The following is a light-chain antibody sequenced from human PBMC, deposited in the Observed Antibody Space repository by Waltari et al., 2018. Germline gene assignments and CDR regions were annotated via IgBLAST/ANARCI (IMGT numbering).Light chain of an antibody. J-gene: IGLJ3*02. CDR3: QSYDTSLSVV. V-gene: IGLV1-40*01. CDR1: GSNIGAGSD. CDR2: GMR. Sequence: QSVLTQPPSVSGAPGQRVTISCTGSGSNIGAGSDVHWYQQLPRAAPKLLIYGMRPRPLGVPDRFFGSTSGTSASLAITGLQAEDEADYYCQSYDTSLSVVFGGGTKLTVL.